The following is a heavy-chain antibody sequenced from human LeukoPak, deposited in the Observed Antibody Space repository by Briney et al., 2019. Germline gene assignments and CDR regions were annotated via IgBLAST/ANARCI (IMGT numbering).Heavy chain of an antibody. Sequence: GGSLRLSCAASGFTFSTYPMHWVRQAPGKGLEWVAVISYHGTNTYYADSEKGRFTISRDNSKNTVSLQMNGLRAEDTAVYYCAKATRGGEWLDYWGQGTLVTVSS. CDR1: GFTFSTYP. CDR3: AKATRGGEWLDY. V-gene: IGHV3-30-3*01. CDR2: ISYHGTNT. D-gene: IGHD3-10*01. J-gene: IGHJ4*02.